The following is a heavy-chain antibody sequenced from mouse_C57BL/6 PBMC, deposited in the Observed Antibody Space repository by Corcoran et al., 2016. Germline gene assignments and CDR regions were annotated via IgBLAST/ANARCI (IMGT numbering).Heavy chain of an antibody. CDR1: GFNIKNTY. CDR3: DSLYEYGFVY. CDR2: IDPANGNT. V-gene: IGHV14-3*01. Sequence: EVQLQQSVAELVRPGASVKLSCTASGFNIKNTYMHWVKQRPEQGLEWIGRIDPANGNTKYAPKCQGKATITADTSSNTAYLQLSSLTAEDTDIYDFDSLYEYGFVYWGQGILVTVSA. J-gene: IGHJ3*01. D-gene: IGHD2-4*01.